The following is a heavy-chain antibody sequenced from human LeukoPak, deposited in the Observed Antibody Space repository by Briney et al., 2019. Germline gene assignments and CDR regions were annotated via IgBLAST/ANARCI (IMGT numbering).Heavy chain of an antibody. Sequence: GGSLRLSCAASGFTFSSYAMSWVRQAPGKGLEWVANINQDGSEKNYVDSVKGRFTISRDNAKNSLYLQMNTLRVEDTAVYYCAQGGATISDYWGQGTLVTVSS. CDR3: AQGGATISDY. CDR1: GFTFSSYA. D-gene: IGHD5-12*01. V-gene: IGHV3-7*01. CDR2: INQDGSEK. J-gene: IGHJ4*02.